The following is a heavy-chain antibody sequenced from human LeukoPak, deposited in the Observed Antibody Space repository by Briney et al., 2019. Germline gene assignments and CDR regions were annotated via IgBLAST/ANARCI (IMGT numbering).Heavy chain of an antibody. CDR2: ISGSGGST. J-gene: IGHJ5*02. CDR1: GFTFSDYY. V-gene: IGHV3-23*01. CDR3: AREAARGYSGYDGWFDP. Sequence: GGSLRLSCAASGFTFSDYYMSWVRQAPGKGLEWVSGISGSGGSTYYADSVKGRFTISRDNSKNTLYLQMNSLRAEDTAVYYCAREAARGYSGYDGWFDPWGQGTLVTVSS. D-gene: IGHD5-12*01.